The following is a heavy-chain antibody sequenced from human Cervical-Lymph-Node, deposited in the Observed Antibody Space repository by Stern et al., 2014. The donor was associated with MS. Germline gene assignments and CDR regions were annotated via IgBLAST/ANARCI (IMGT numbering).Heavy chain of an antibody. Sequence: EVQLVESGAEVKKPGESLKISCEASGYLFDDYWIGWVRQMSGRGLELVAIIFPRDSNTSYSPSVQGQVTISADKPLSTAYLQWRTRRPGDPAMYYCARSPATPSGYDRFDYWGQGALVTVSS. D-gene: IGHD5-12*01. V-gene: IGHV5-51*04. CDR2: IFPRDSNT. CDR1: GYLFDDYW. J-gene: IGHJ4*02. CDR3: ARSPATPSGYDRFDY.